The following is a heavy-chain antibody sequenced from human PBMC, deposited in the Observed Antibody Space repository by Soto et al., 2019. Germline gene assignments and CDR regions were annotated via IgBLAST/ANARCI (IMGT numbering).Heavy chain of an antibody. CDR2: IYYSGST. V-gene: IGHV4-59*08. Sequence: SETLSLTCTVSGGSISSYYWSWIRQPPGKGLEWIGYIYYSGSTNYNPSLKSRVTISVDTSKNQFSLKLSSVTAADTAVYYCVRTANWLDPWGQGTLVTVSS. CDR1: GGSISSYY. CDR3: VRTANWLDP. J-gene: IGHJ5*02.